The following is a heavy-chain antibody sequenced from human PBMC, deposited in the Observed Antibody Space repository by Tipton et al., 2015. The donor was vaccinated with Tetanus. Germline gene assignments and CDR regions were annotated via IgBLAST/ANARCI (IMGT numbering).Heavy chain of an antibody. D-gene: IGHD6-19*01. CDR2: MSKDGGFK. Sequence: SLRLSCAASGFTFNKYWMHWVRQAPGKGLEWVAVMSKDGGFKHYVDSAKGRFTISRDNAKNTLYLQMNSLRAEDTAVYYCGSSGWQVHFDYWGQGTLVTVSS. J-gene: IGHJ4*02. V-gene: IGHV3-30*03. CDR3: GSSGWQVHFDY. CDR1: GFTFNKYW.